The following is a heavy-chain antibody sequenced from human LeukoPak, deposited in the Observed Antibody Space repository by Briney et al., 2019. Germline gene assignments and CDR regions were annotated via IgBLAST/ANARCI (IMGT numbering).Heavy chain of an antibody. D-gene: IGHD2-2*01. J-gene: IGHJ6*02. CDR1: GFTFSSYG. Sequence: GGSLRLSCAASGFTFSSYGMHWVRQAPGKGLEWVAVIWYDESNKYYADSVKGRFTISRDNSKNTLYLQMNSLRAEDTAVYYCARDRIVVVPAAIRTYGMDVWGQGTTVTVSS. CDR3: ARDRIVVVPAAIRTYGMDV. CDR2: IWYDESNK. V-gene: IGHV3-33*01.